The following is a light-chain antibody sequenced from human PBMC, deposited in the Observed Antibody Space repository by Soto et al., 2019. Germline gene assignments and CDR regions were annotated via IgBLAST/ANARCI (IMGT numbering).Light chain of an antibody. J-gene: IGLJ3*02. Sequence: QSALTQPASVSGSPGQSITISCPGTSSDVGGYNYVSWYQQHPGKAPKLMIYEVSNRPSGVSNRFSGYKSGNTASLTISGLQAEDEADYYCSSYTSSSTWVFGGGTKLTVL. CDR1: SSDVGGYNY. CDR2: EVS. V-gene: IGLV2-14*01. CDR3: SSYTSSSTWV.